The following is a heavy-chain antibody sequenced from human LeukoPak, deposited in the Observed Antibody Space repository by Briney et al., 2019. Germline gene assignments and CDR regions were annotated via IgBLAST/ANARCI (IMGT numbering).Heavy chain of an antibody. J-gene: IGHJ4*02. CDR1: GYTFTDYY. D-gene: IGHD1-26*01. V-gene: IGHV1-2*02. Sequence: GASVKVPCKAYGYTFTDYYLHWVRQVPGQGLEWLAWISPISGGTKYAQKFQGRVTLTRDTSISTAYMELSRLRSDDTAMYFCARGRDSGSRTFYFDYWGQGTLVTVSS. CDR2: ISPISGGT. CDR3: ARGRDSGSRTFYFDY.